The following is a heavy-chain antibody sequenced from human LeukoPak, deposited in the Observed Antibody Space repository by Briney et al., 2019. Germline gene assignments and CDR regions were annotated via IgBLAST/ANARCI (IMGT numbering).Heavy chain of an antibody. J-gene: IGHJ1*01. CDR2: IRYDGSNK. CDR3: AKEDSSSPPYFQH. D-gene: IGHD6-6*01. V-gene: IGHV3-30*02. CDR1: GFTFSGYG. Sequence: TGGSLRLSFAASGFTFSGYGMHWVRQAPGKGLEWVAFIRYDGSNKYYADSVKGRFTISRDNSKNTLYLQMNSPRAEDTAVYYCAKEDSSSPPYFQHWGQGTLVTVSS.